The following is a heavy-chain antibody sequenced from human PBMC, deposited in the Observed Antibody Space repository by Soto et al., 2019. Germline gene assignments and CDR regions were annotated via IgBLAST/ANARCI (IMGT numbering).Heavy chain of an antibody. CDR3: ASTGRVDY. J-gene: IGHJ4*02. D-gene: IGHD3-10*01. CDR2: ISYDGSNK. Sequence: QVQLVESGGGVVQPGRSLRLSCAASGFTFSSYGMHWVRQAPGKGLEWVAVISYDGSNKYYADSVKGRFTISRDNSKNTLYLQMNSLRAEDTAVYYCASTGRVDYWGQGTLVTVSS. V-gene: IGHV3-30*03. CDR1: GFTFSSYG.